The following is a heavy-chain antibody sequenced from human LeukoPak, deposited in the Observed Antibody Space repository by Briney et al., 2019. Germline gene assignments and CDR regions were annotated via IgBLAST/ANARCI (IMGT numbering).Heavy chain of an antibody. CDR3: AKGGGWYV. J-gene: IGHJ4*02. D-gene: IGHD6-19*01. CDR1: GFTFSSSS. Sequence: GGSLRLSCAASGFTFSSSSMSWVRQAPGKGLEWVSVISGGGGSTDYADSVKGRFTISRDNSKNTLYLQISSLRAEDTAVYYCAKGGGWYVWGQGTLVTVSS. V-gene: IGHV3-23*01. CDR2: ISGGGGST.